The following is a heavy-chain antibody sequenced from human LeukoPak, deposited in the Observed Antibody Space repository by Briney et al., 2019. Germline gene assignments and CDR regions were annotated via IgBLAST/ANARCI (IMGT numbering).Heavy chain of an antibody. J-gene: IGHJ6*03. Sequence: KPSETLSLTCAVYGESFSGYYWSWIRQPPGKGLEWIGEINHSGSTNYNPSLKSRATISVDTSKNQFSLRLTSVTAADTAVYYCARGRGCSSTSCYTDYYYYMDVWGKGTTVTVSS. V-gene: IGHV4-34*01. CDR2: INHSGST. CDR1: GESFSGYY. D-gene: IGHD2-2*02. CDR3: ARGRGCSSTSCYTDYYYYMDV.